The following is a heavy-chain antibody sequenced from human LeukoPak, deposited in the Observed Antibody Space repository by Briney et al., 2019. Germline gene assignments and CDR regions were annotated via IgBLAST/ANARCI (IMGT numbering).Heavy chain of an antibody. D-gene: IGHD6-13*01. J-gene: IGHJ5*02. Sequence: GGSLRLSCEASGFTFTTYSMTWGRQAPGKGLEYVSAISSNGDSTYYANSVKGRFTISRDNSKNTLYLQMGSLTTEDMAVYYCARGSHRRYSSSWSYLWGQGTLVTVSS. V-gene: IGHV3-64*01. CDR2: ISSNGDST. CDR1: GFTFTTYS. CDR3: ARGSHRRYSSSWSYL.